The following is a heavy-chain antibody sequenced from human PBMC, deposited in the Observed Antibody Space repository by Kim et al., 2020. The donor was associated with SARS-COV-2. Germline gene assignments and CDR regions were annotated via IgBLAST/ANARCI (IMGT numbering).Heavy chain of an antibody. J-gene: IGHJ4*02. Sequence: PSLKGRVPITVDTSKNQFSLKLSSVTAADTDVYYCARAREGYNSSWYVDYWGQGTIVTVSS. D-gene: IGHD6-13*01. CDR3: ARAREGYNSSWYVDY. V-gene: IGHV4-59*01.